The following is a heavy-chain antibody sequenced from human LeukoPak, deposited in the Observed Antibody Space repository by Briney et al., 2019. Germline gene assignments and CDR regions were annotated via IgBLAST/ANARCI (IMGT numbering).Heavy chain of an antibody. D-gene: IGHD1-1*01. CDR2: IGTAGDT. CDR3: ARVAKERVGGVYYFDY. J-gene: IGHJ4*02. V-gene: IGHV3-13*01. Sequence: PGGSLRLSCAPSGFTFSDYDMHWVRQAPGKGLEWGSAIGTAGDTYYTGSVKGRFTISRENAKNSLYLQMNSLRAGDTAVYYCARVAKERVGGVYYFDYWGQGTLVTVSS. CDR1: GFTFSDYD.